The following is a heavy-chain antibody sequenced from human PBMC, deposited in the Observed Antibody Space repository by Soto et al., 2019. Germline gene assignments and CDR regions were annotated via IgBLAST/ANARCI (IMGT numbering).Heavy chain of an antibody. CDR3: ARDAPLGQWLETRWFDP. D-gene: IGHD6-19*01. Sequence: SETLSLTCTVSGGSISSYYWSWIRQPPGKGLEWIGYIYYSGSTNYNPSLKSRVTISVDTSKNQFSLKLSSVTAADTAVYYCARDAPLGQWLETRWFDPWGQGTLVTVSS. V-gene: IGHV4-59*01. CDR2: IYYSGST. CDR1: GGSISSYY. J-gene: IGHJ5*02.